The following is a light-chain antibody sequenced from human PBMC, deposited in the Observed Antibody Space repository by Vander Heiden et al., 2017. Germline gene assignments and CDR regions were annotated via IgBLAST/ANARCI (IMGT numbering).Light chain of an antibody. CDR3: SSYTSSSTLDVV. Sequence: QSALTQPASVSGSPVQAITISCTGTSSDVGGYNYVSWYQQHPGKAPNLMIYDVSNRPSGVSNRFSGSKSGNTASLTISGLQAEDEADYYCSSYTSSSTLDVVFGGGTKLTVL. CDR1: SSDVGGYNY. J-gene: IGLJ2*01. V-gene: IGLV2-14*01. CDR2: DVS.